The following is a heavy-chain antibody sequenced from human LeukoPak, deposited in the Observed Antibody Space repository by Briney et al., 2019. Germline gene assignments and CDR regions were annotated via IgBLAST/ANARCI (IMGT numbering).Heavy chain of an antibody. J-gene: IGHJ4*02. V-gene: IGHV4-61*02. CDR3: AREGQQLVPPFDY. CDR1: GSISSGSYY. Sequence: SQTLSLTCTVSGSISSGSYYWSWFRQPAGKGLEWIGRIYVSGSTNYNPSLESRVTISVDTSKNQFSLQLTSLTAADTAVYYCAREGQQLVPPFDYWGQGTLVTVSS. D-gene: IGHD6-6*01. CDR2: IYVSGST.